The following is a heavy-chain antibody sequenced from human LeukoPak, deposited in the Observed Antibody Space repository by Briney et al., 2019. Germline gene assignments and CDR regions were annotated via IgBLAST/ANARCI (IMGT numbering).Heavy chain of an antibody. J-gene: IGHJ4*02. CDR2: MTNNGIDT. V-gene: IGHV3-23*05. D-gene: IGHD6-19*01. CDR3: VKGSSSARPYYFDY. Sequence: GGSLRLSCAASGFTFGNYAMSWVRQAPGKGLEWVSAMTNNGIDTFHADSVKGRFTISRDNSKSSLYMQMNSLRADDTAIYYCVKGSSSARPYYFDYWGQGTLVTVSS. CDR1: GFTFGNYA.